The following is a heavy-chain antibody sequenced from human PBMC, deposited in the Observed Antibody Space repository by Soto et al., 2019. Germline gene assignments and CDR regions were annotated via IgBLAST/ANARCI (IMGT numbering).Heavy chain of an antibody. J-gene: IGHJ4*02. CDR3: AKGGRIPTSSVDY. CDR2: IPYDGSNR. D-gene: IGHD2-2*01. Sequence: GGSLRLSCAASGFTFSYYGLHWVRHAPGKGLEWVAGIPYDGSNRYYGDSVKGRFSISRDNPNNTLYLQMNSLRDEDTAVYYCAKGGRIPTSSVDYWGQGTLVTVSS. V-gene: IGHV3-30*18. CDR1: GFTFSYYG.